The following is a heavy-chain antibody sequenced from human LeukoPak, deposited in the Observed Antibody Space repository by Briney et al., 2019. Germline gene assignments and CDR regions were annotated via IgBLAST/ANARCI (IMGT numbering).Heavy chain of an antibody. CDR3: ASNLGGYYDVFTGPGYFDY. CDR2: IYRSGST. D-gene: IGHD3-9*01. CDR1: GGSISSSSYY. V-gene: IGHV4-39*07. J-gene: IGHJ4*02. Sequence: SETLSLTCTVSGGSISSSSYYWGWIRQPPGKGLEWIGSIYRSGSTYYDPSLKSRVTISVDTSKNQFSLKLSSATAADTAVYYCASNLGGYYDVFTGPGYFDYWGQGTLVTVSS.